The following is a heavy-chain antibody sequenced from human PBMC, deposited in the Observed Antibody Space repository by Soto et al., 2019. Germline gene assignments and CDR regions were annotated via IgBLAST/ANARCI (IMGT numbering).Heavy chain of an antibody. Sequence: ASVKVSCKASGYTFTSYGISWVRQAPGQGLEWMGWISAYNGNTNYAQKLQGRVTMTTDTSTSTAYMELRSLRSDDTAVYYCARDPQAAGRAYNWFDPWGQGTLVTVSS. D-gene: IGHD6-13*01. V-gene: IGHV1-18*01. CDR2: ISAYNGNT. CDR1: GYTFTSYG. CDR3: ARDPQAAGRAYNWFDP. J-gene: IGHJ5*02.